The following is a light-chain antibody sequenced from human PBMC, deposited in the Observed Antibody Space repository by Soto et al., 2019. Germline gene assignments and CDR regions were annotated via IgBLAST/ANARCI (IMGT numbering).Light chain of an antibody. CDR3: QQSYSTPWT. V-gene: IGKV3-20*01. Sequence: EIVLTQSPGTLSLSPGESATLSCRASQSVNSRFLAWYQHKPGQAPRLLIYAASTRATGIPDRFSGSASGTDFTLTISRLEPEDFATYYCQQSYSTPWTFGQGTKVEIK. CDR2: AAS. J-gene: IGKJ1*01. CDR1: QSVNSRF.